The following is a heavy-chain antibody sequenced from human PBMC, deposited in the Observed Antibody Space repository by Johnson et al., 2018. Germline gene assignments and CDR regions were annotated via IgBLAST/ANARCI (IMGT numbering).Heavy chain of an antibody. CDR3: SKDAEYSYGYDYYYYGMDG. J-gene: IGHJ6*02. CDR1: RFTFDDYA. V-gene: IGHV3-9*01. D-gene: IGHD5-18*01. CDR2: ISWNGGSI. Sequence: VQLVQSGGGLVQPGRSLRLSCAASRFTFDDYAMHWVRQAPGRGLEWVSGISWNGGSIGYADSMKGRFTISRDNAKNSLYLQMNSLRAEDTAVYYCSKDAEYSYGYDYYYYGMDGWGQGTTVTVSS.